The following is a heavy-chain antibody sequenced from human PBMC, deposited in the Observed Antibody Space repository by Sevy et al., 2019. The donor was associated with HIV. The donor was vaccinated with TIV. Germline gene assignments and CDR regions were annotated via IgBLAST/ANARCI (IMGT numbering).Heavy chain of an antibody. D-gene: IGHD1-7*01. CDR3: ARTPIGNYVDYFDY. V-gene: IGHV3-53*01. J-gene: IGHJ4*02. CDR2: IHGGGTT. Sequence: GGSLRLSCAASGFIVTSNYMNWVRQAPGKGLEWVSVIHGGGTTQYADSVKGRFTISRDNSKNTLYLQMNTLRAEDTAVYYCARTPIGNYVDYFDYWGQGTLVTVSS. CDR1: GFIVTSNY.